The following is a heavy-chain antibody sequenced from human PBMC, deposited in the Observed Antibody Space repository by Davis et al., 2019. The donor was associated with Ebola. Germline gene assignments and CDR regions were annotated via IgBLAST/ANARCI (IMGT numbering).Heavy chain of an antibody. J-gene: IGHJ4*02. V-gene: IGHV2-5*02. CDR3: AHRQPPDMVQGAFDY. D-gene: IGHD3-10*01. CDR1: GFSLSTSGVG. CDR2: IYWDDDK. Sequence: SGPTLVKPTETLTLTCTFSGFSLSTSGVGVGWIRQPPGKALEWLALIYWDDDKRYSPSLKSRLTITKDTSKNQVVLTMTNMDPVDTATYYCAHRQPPDMVQGAFDYWGQGTLVTVSS.